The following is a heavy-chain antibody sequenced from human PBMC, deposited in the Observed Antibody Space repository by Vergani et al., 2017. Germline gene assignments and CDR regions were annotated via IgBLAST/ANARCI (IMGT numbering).Heavy chain of an antibody. CDR1: GGSISSSSYY. V-gene: IGHV4-39*07. CDR2: IYYSGST. CDR3: ARGQVPTRGYSSGWRNWFDP. D-gene: IGHD6-19*01. Sequence: QLQLQESGPGLVKPSETLSLTCTVSGGSISSSSYYWGWIRQPPGKGLEWIGSIYYSGSTYYNPSLKSRVTISVDTSKNQFSLKLSSVTAADTAVYYCARGQVPTRGYSSGWRNWFDPWGQGTLVTVSS. J-gene: IGHJ5*02.